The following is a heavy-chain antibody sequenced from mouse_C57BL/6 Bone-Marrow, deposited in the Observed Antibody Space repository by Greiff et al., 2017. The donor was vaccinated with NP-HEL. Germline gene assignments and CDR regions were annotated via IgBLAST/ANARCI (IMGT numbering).Heavy chain of an antibody. CDR3: ARSPLWAMDY. CDR2: IYPRSGNT. V-gene: IGHV1-81*01. J-gene: IGHJ4*01. CDR1: GYTFTSYG. Sequence: QVHVKQSGAELARPGASVKLSCKASGYTFTSYGISWVKQRTGQGLEWIGEIYPRSGNTYYNEKFKGKATLTADKSSSTAYMELRSLTSEDSAVYFCARSPLWAMDYWGQGTSVTVSS. D-gene: IGHD1-1*02.